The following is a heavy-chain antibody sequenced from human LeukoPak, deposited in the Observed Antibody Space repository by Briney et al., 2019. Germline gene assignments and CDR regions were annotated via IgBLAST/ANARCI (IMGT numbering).Heavy chain of an antibody. D-gene: IGHD3-22*01. CDR1: GGSISSYY. V-gene: IGHV4-59*01. CDR3: ALYYYDSSGCYPW. J-gene: IGHJ4*02. CDR2: IYYSGST. Sequence: PSETLSLTCTVSGGSISSYYWSWIRQPPGKGLEWIGYIYYSGSTNYNPSLKSRVTISVDTSKNQFSLKLSSVTAADTAVYYCALYYYDSSGCYPWWGQGTLVTVSS.